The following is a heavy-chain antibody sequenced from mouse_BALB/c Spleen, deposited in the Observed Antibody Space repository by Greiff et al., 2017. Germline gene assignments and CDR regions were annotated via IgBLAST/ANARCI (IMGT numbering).Heavy chain of an antibody. CDR1: GFTFSSYG. CDR2: IRSGGSYT. D-gene: IGHD2-14*01. J-gene: IGHJ3*01. CDR3: AREGVRRGWFAY. V-gene: IGHV5-6*01. Sequence: EVMLVESGGDLVKPGGSLKLSCAASGFTFSSYGMSWVRQTPDKRLEWVATIRSGGSYTYYPDSVKGRFTISRDNAKNTLYLQMSSLKSEDTAMYYCAREGVRRGWFAYWGQGTLVTVSA.